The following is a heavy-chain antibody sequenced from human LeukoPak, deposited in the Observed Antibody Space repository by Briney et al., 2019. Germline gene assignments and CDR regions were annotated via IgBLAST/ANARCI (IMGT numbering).Heavy chain of an antibody. Sequence: GASVKVSCKASGYTFTGYYMHWVRQAPGQGLEWMGWINPNSGGTNYAQKFQGRVTMTRDTFISTAYMELSRLGSGDTAVYFCVRDFGIFGSSGWTGHDYCGEGTLVPVSS. CDR2: INPNSGGT. CDR3: VRDFGIFGSSGWTGHDY. D-gene: IGHD6-25*01. CDR1: GYTFTGYY. V-gene: IGHV1-2*02. J-gene: IGHJ4*02.